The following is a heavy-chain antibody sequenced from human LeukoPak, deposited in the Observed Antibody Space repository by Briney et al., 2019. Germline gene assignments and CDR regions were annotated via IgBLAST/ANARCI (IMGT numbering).Heavy chain of an antibody. CDR3: AKSIGGSIAAAGDDAFDI. CDR2: ISGSGGRT. CDR1: GFTSSSYA. J-gene: IGHJ3*02. V-gene: IGHV3-23*01. Sequence: GGSLRLSCAASGFTSSSYAMSWVRQAPGKGLAWVSFISGSGGRTHYADSVKGRFTISRDNSKNTLYLQMNSLRAEDTAVYYCAKSIGGSIAAAGDDAFDIWGQGTMVTVSS. D-gene: IGHD6-13*01.